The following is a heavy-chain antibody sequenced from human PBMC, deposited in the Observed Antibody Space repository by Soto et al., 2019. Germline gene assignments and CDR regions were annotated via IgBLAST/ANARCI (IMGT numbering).Heavy chain of an antibody. CDR3: AKRPIFGVVIITIYNGMDV. Sequence: PGGSLRLSCAASGFTFSSYAMSWVRQAPGKGLEWVSAISGSGGSTYYADSVKGRFTISRDNSKNTLYLQMNSLRAEDTAVYYCAKRPIFGVVIITIYNGMDVWGQGTTVTVSS. CDR1: GFTFSSYA. CDR2: ISGSGGST. D-gene: IGHD3-3*01. J-gene: IGHJ6*02. V-gene: IGHV3-23*01.